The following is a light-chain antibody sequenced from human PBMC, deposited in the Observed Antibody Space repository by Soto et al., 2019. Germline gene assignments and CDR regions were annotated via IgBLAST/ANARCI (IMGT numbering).Light chain of an antibody. J-gene: IGLJ2*01. CDR2: EVS. CDR1: SSDVGGYNY. CDR3: SSYTSSSTLL. V-gene: IGLV2-14*01. Sequence: QSALTQPASVSGSPGQSITISCTGSSSDVGGYNYVSWYQQYPGKAPKLMIYEVSNRPSGISNRFSGSKSGNTASLTLSGLQAEDEADYYCSSYTSSSTLLFGGGTKLTVL.